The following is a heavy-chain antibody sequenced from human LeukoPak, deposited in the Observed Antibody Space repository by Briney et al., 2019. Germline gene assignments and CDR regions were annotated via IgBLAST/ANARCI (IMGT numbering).Heavy chain of an antibody. CDR2: ISGSGGST. V-gene: IGHV3-23*01. Sequence: GGSLRLSCAASGFTFSSFAMSWVRQAPGKGREWVSGISGSGGSTYYAESVRGRFTISRDNSKDTLYLQVSSLRAEDTAVYYCAKGVYSTSWWSVDYWGQGTLVTVSS. D-gene: IGHD2-2*01. CDR1: GFTFSSFA. CDR3: AKGVYSTSWWSVDY. J-gene: IGHJ4*02.